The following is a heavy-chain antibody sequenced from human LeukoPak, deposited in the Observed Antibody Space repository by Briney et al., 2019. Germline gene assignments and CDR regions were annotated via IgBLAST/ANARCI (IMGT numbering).Heavy chain of an antibody. V-gene: IGHV1-18*01. CDR1: GYTFTNNG. CDR2: ISAYNGNT. CDR3: ARRFGDFEGMDV. D-gene: IGHD3-10*01. J-gene: IGHJ6*02. Sequence: ASVKVSFKASGYTFTNNGISWVRQAPGQGLEWMGWISAYNGNTNYAQKLQGRVTMTTDTSTSTAYMELRSLRSDGTAVYYCARRFGDFEGMDVWGQGTTVTVSS.